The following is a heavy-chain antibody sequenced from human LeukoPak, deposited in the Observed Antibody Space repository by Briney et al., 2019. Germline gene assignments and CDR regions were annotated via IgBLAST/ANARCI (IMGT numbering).Heavy chain of an antibody. J-gene: IGHJ4*02. CDR2: IYHSGST. Sequence: PSGTLSLTCAVSGGSISSSNWWSWVRQPPGKGLEWIGEIYHSGSTNYNPSLKSRVTISVDKSKNQFSLKLSSVTAADTAVYYCARPDDCSSTSCYRNFDYWGQGTLVTVSS. V-gene: IGHV4-4*02. CDR1: GGSISSSNW. CDR3: ARPDDCSSTSCYRNFDY. D-gene: IGHD2-2*01.